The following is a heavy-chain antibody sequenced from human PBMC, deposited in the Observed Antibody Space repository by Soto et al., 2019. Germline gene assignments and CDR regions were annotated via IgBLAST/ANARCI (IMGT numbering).Heavy chain of an antibody. CDR2: INHSGST. Sequence: QVQLRQWGAGLLKPSETLSLTCAVYGGSFSGYYWSWIRQPPGKGLEWIGEINHSGSTNYNPALKSRVTISVDTSKNQFSLKLSSVTAADTAVYYCARSSSWSDYWGQGTLVTVSS. CDR3: ARSSSWSDY. D-gene: IGHD6-13*01. J-gene: IGHJ4*02. CDR1: GGSFSGYY. V-gene: IGHV4-34*01.